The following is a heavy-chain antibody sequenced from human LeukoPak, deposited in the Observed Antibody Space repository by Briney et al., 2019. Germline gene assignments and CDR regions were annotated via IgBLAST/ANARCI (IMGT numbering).Heavy chain of an antibody. Sequence: ASVKVSCKASGSTFSSYAISWVRQAPGQGLEWMGGIIPIFGTANYAQKFQGRVTITTDESTSTAYMELSSLRSEDTAVYYCARDPGSYGDAFDIWGQGTMVTVSA. CDR2: IIPIFGTA. J-gene: IGHJ3*02. CDR3: ARDPGSYGDAFDI. D-gene: IGHD3-16*01. CDR1: GSTFSSYA. V-gene: IGHV1-69*05.